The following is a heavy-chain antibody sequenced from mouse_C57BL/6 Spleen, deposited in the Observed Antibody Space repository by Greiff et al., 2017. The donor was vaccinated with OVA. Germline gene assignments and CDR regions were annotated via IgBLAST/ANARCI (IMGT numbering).Heavy chain of an antibody. D-gene: IGHD1-1*01. V-gene: IGHV1-82*01. CDR2: IYPGDGDT. Sequence: QVQLQQSGPELVKPGASVKISCKASGYAFSSSWMNWVKQRPGKGLEWIGRIYPGDGDTNYNGKFKGKATLTADKSSSTAYMQLSSLTSEDSAVYFCAYYGSSPLTNWGQGTTLTVSS. CDR3: AYYGSSPLTN. CDR1: GYAFSSSW. J-gene: IGHJ2*01.